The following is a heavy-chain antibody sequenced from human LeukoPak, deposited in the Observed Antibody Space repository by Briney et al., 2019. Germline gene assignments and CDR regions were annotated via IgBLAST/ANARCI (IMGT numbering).Heavy chain of an antibody. CDR2: IKNKPNSYTT. CDR3: ARASLGTPDYFDY. Sequence: GGSLRLSCAPSGFTSSDHYMDSVRHTPRKGLERVGRIKNKPNSYTTEYPASVEDRLTISRNDSKNSLYLQINSLKTEDTAVYYCARASLGTPDYFDYWGQGTLVTVSS. J-gene: IGHJ4*02. V-gene: IGHV3-72*01. D-gene: IGHD7-27*01. CDR1: GFTSSDHY.